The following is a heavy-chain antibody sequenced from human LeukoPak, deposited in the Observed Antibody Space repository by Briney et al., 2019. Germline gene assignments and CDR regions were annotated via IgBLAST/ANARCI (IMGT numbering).Heavy chain of an antibody. Sequence: SETLSLTCTVSGGSVSSGSYYRSWIRQHPGKGLEWIGYIYYNGRINYNPSLKSRIAISVDTSKNQFSLKLSSVTAADTAVYYCARRVGAFPTYYFDYWGQGTRVTVSS. CDR3: ARRVGAFPTYYFDY. D-gene: IGHD3-3*02. V-gene: IGHV4-31*03. J-gene: IGHJ4*02. CDR2: IYYNGRI. CDR1: GGSVSSGSYY.